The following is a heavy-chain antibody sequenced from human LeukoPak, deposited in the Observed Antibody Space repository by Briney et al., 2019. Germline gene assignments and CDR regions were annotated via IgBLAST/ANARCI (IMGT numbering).Heavy chain of an antibody. Sequence: SETLSLPCTVSGGSISSYYWSWIRQHPRNAMEWIGYIYYSGSTYYNPLLQSRVTITVDTSKNQFSLKLSSVTAADTAVYYWARDDKVGAFDYWGQGTLVTVSS. J-gene: IGHJ4*02. CDR3: ARDDKVGAFDY. V-gene: IGHV4-59*12. D-gene: IGHD1-26*01. CDR1: GGSISSYY. CDR2: IYYSGST.